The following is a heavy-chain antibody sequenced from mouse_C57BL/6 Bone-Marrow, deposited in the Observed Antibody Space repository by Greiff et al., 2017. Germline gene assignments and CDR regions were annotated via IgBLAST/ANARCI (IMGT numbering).Heavy chain of an antibody. CDR1: GYTFTSYW. D-gene: IGHD2-13*01. Sequence: QVQLQQPGAELVKPGASVKVSCKASGYTFTSYWMHWVKQRPGQGLEWIGRIHPSDSDTNYNQKFKGKSTLTVDKSSSTAYMQLSSLTSEDSAVFNCAYYSDHEGFDYWGQGTLVTVSA. J-gene: IGHJ3*01. CDR3: AYYSDHEGFDY. CDR2: IHPSDSDT. V-gene: IGHV1-74*01.